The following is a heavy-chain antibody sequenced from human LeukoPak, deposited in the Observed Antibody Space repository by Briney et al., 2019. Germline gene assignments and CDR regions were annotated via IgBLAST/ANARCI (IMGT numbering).Heavy chain of an antibody. V-gene: IGHV4-30-4*01. CDR1: GGSISSGDYY. Sequence: SSQTLSLTCTVSGGSISSGDYYWSWIRQPPGKGLEWIAYIYYSGSTYYNPSLKSRVTISVDTSKNQFSLKLSSVTAADTAVYYCARGFHGYSSSWYNYWGQGTLVTVSS. D-gene: IGHD6-13*01. CDR3: ARGFHGYSSSWYNY. CDR2: IYYSGST. J-gene: IGHJ4*02.